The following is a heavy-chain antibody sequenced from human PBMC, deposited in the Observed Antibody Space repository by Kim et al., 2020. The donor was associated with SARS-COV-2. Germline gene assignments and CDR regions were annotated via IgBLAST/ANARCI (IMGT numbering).Heavy chain of an antibody. Sequence: KGRFTISRDNSKNTLYLQMNSLRAEDTAVYYCAKDFHYDSSGYYLYYFDYWGQGTLVTVSS. J-gene: IGHJ4*02. CDR3: AKDFHYDSSGYYLYYFDY. V-gene: IGHV3-23*01. D-gene: IGHD3-22*01.